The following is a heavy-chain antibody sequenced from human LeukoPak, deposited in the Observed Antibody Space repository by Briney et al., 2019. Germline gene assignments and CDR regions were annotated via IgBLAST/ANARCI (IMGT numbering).Heavy chain of an antibody. CDR1: VGSISSGDYY. Sequence: SDPLSLPCTLSVGSISSGDYYWSWIREPPGKGLEWIEYIYYSGSTYYNPSLKSRVTISIDTSKNQFSLRLVTVTAADTAGYNWTRDSVARGRWFDPWGQGTLVTVSS. J-gene: IGHJ5*02. D-gene: IGHD3-16*01. V-gene: IGHV4-30-4*02. CDR2: IYYSGST. CDR3: TRDSVARGRWFDP.